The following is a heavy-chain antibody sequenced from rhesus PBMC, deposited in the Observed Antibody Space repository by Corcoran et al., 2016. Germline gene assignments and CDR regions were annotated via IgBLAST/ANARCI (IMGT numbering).Heavy chain of an antibody. Sequence: QVQLQESGPGLVKTSETLSLTCAVSGGSLSSSYSYWSWIRQPPGEGLEWSGRSSGSGGSTNYNPSLKSRVTISTDTSKNQFSLKLTSVTAADTAVYYCARSGRGEDDYGYSTYGLDFWGQGVVVTVSS. J-gene: IGHJ6*01. D-gene: IGHD3-9*01. CDR3: ARSGRGEDDYGYSTYGLDF. V-gene: IGHV4-122*01. CDR2: SSGSGGST. CDR1: GGSLSSSYSY.